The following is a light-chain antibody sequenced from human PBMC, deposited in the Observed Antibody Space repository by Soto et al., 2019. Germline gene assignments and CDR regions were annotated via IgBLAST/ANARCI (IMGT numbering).Light chain of an antibody. CDR1: SSNIGAGYG. Sequence: QSVLTQPPSVSGAPGHRVTISCTGSSSNIGAGYGVNWYQQLPGTAPKLLIYGNTNRPSGVPDRISGSKSGTSASLAITGLQAEDEADYYCESYDSTLSGSRFGGGTKLTVL. J-gene: IGLJ3*02. CDR3: ESYDSTLSGSR. V-gene: IGLV1-40*01. CDR2: GNT.